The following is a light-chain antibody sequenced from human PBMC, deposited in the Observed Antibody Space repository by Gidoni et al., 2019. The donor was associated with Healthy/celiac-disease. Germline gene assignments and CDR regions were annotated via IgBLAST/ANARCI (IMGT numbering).Light chain of an antibody. J-gene: IGLJ2*01. V-gene: IGLV1-44*01. CDR1: SSNIGSNT. Sequence: QSVLPQPPSSSGTPGQRVTISCSGSSSNIGSNTRNWYQQLPGTAPKRLIYSNNQRPSGVPDRFSGSKSGTSASLAISGLQSEDEADYYCAAWDDSLNGLVVFGGGTKLTVL. CDR3: AAWDDSLNGLVV. CDR2: SNN.